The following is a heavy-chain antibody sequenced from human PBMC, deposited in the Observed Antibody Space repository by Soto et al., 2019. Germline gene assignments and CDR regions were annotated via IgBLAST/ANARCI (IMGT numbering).Heavy chain of an antibody. V-gene: IGHV1-18*01. Sequence: QVQLVQSGAEVKEPGASVKISCKTSGYTFANYGVTWVRQAPGQGLEWVGCNTDYAQKFQGTVTMTRDTSTSTAYLELRSLKADDPAVYYCARGGPHIYVGSWNYYFDYWGQGTLVTVSS. J-gene: IGHJ4*02. CDR1: GYTFANYG. CDR3: ARGGPHIYVGSWNYYFDY. CDR2: NT. D-gene: IGHD1-7*01.